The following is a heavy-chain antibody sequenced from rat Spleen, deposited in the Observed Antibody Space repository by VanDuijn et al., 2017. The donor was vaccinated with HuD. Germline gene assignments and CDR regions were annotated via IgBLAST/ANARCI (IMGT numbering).Heavy chain of an antibody. CDR1: GFTFSDYY. CDR3: ARHGTVGRIYLPFDY. J-gene: IGHJ2*01. CDR2: ISYDGTAT. D-gene: IGHD2-1*01. V-gene: IGHV5-7*01. Sequence: EVQLVESGGGLVQPGRSLKLSCVASGFTFSDYYMAWVRQAPKKGLEWVASISYDGTATYYRDSVKGRFTLSRDNAKSTLYLQMGSLRTEDTATYYCARHGTVGRIYLPFDYWGQGVMVTVSS.